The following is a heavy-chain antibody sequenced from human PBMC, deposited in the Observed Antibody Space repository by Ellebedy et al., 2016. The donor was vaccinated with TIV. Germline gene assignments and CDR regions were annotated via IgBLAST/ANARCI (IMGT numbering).Heavy chain of an antibody. CDR2: IPHHGST. V-gene: IGHV4-34*01. CDR1: GGAFSNYY. Sequence: MPSETLSLTCAVYGGAFSNYYWTWIRQPPGQGLEWMGEIPHHGSTNYNPSLKSRVTMSVDTSKNQVSLRLSSVTAADTALYYCARGTYYYDSRVYDHWGQGTLVSVSS. D-gene: IGHD3-22*01. J-gene: IGHJ4*02. CDR3: ARGTYYYDSRVYDH.